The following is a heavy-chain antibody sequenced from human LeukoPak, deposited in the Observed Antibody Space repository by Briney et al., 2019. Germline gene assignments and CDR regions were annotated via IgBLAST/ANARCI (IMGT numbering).Heavy chain of an antibody. CDR1: GYTFTGYY. Sequence: ASVKVSCKASGYTFTGYYMHWVRQAPGQGLEWMGRINPNSGGTNYAQKFQGRVTMTRDTSISTAYMELSRLRSDDTAVYYCARVGDYYDSSGLFDYWGQGTLVTVSS. D-gene: IGHD3-22*01. CDR2: INPNSGGT. J-gene: IGHJ4*02. CDR3: ARVGDYYDSSGLFDY. V-gene: IGHV1-2*06.